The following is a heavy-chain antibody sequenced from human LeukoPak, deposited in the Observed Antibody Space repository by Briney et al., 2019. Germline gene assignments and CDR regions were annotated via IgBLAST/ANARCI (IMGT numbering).Heavy chain of an antibody. Sequence: GGSLRLSCAASGFTFSSYSMNWVRQAPGKGLEWVSSISSSSSYIYYADSVKGRFTISRDNAKNSLYLQMNSLRAGDTAVYYCARDSPEYYDILTGYPINPSSFDYWGQGTLVTVSS. V-gene: IGHV3-21*01. D-gene: IGHD3-9*01. CDR1: GFTFSSYS. CDR2: ISSSSSYI. J-gene: IGHJ4*02. CDR3: ARDSPEYYDILTGYPINPSSFDY.